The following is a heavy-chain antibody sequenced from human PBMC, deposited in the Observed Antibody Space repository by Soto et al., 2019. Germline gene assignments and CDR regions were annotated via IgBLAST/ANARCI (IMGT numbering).Heavy chain of an antibody. CDR2: IIPIFGTA. Sequence: SVKVSCKASGGTFSSYAISWVRQAPGQGLEWMGGIIPIFGTANYAQKFQGRVTITADESTSTAYMELSSLRSEDTAVYYCARDGSRRFLEWHNPDNWFDPWGQGTLVTVSS. CDR3: ARDGSRRFLEWHNPDNWFDP. V-gene: IGHV1-69*13. J-gene: IGHJ5*02. D-gene: IGHD3-3*01. CDR1: GGTFSSYA.